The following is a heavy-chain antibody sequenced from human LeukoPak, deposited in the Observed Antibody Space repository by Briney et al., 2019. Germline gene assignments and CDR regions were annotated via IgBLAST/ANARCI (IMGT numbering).Heavy chain of an antibody. Sequence: PGGSLRLSCAASGFTFSSHWMHWVRQAPGEGPVWVSRINPDGRSTNFADSVKGRFTISRDNAKNTLYLQMHSLRGEDTALYYCARGALYHYFTDVWGQGTTVTVSS. CDR1: GFTFSSHW. CDR2: INPDGRST. J-gene: IGHJ6*02. CDR3: ARGALYHYFTDV. V-gene: IGHV3-74*01.